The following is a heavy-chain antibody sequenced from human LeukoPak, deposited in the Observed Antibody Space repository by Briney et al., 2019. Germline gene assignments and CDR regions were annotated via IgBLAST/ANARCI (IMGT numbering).Heavy chain of an antibody. CDR2: IYSSGRT. CDR3: ARASTDSPFDY. Sequence: SETLSLTCTVSGGSISSYYWGWIRQPPGEGLEFVGHIYSSGRTNYNPSLRSRLTISIDTSKNQFSLNLRSVTAADSAVYYCARASTDSPFDYWGLGTLATVSS. CDR1: GGSISSYY. D-gene: IGHD2-21*01. J-gene: IGHJ4*02. V-gene: IGHV4-59*01.